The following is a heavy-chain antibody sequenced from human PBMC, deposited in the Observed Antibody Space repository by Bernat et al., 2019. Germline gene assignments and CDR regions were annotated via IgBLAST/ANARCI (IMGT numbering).Heavy chain of an antibody. Sequence: EVQLVESGGGLVQPGGSLRLSCVASGLSFSSYSMNWVRQAPGKGLEWLLYISNSGSTIYFVDSVKGRFTISRDNAKNSLYLQMNSLKDEDTAVYYCARGDGDRDYLDYWGQGTLVTVSS. CDR1: GLSFSSYS. D-gene: IGHD4-17*01. CDR2: ISNSGSTI. J-gene: IGHJ4*02. CDR3: ARGDGDRDYLDY. V-gene: IGHV3-48*02.